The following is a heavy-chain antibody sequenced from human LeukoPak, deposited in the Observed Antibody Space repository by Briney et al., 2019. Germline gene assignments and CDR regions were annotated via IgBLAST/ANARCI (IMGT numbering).Heavy chain of an antibody. Sequence: GGSLRLSCTASGFTFGDYAMSWVRQAPGKGLEGVGFIRSKAYGGTTEYAASVKGRFTISRDDSKSIAYLQMNSLKTEATAVYYCTRDGFGELLFDYWGQGTLVTVSS. CDR3: TRDGFGELLFDY. CDR1: GFTFGDYA. J-gene: IGHJ4*02. V-gene: IGHV3-49*04. CDR2: IRSKAYGGTT. D-gene: IGHD3-10*01.